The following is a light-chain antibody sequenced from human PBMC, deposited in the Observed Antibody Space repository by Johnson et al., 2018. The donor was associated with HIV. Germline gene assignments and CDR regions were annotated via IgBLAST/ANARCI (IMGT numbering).Light chain of an antibody. V-gene: IGLV1-51*02. CDR1: SSNIGNNF. Sequence: QSVLTQPPSVSAAPGQKVTISCSGSSSNIGNNFVSWYKQLPGTAPKLLIYENNKRPSGIPDRFSGSKSGTSATLGFTGLQTGDEADYYCGTWDSSLRAPYVFGTGTKVTVL. CDR3: GTWDSSLRAPYV. CDR2: ENN. J-gene: IGLJ1*01.